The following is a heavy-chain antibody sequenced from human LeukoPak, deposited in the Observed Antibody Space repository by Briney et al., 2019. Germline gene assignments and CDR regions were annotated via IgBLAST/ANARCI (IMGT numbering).Heavy chain of an antibody. J-gene: IGHJ3*02. V-gene: IGHV4-39*07. CDR2: IYYSGST. CDR1: GGSISSSSYY. D-gene: IGHD3-22*01. Sequence: ESSETLSLTCTVSGGSISSSSYYWGWIRQPPGKGLEWIGSIYYSGSTYYNPSLKSRVTISVDTSKNQFSLKLSSVTAADTAVYYCARDHSEYYYDSSPGAFDIWGQGTMVTVSS. CDR3: ARDHSEYYYDSSPGAFDI.